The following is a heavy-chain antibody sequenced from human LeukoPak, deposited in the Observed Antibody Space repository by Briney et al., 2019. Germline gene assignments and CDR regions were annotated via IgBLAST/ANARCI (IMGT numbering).Heavy chain of an antibody. CDR1: GFTFSSYP. J-gene: IGHJ4*02. D-gene: IGHD3-22*01. CDR2: ISGDGRST. V-gene: IGHV3-23*01. Sequence: GESLRLSCAASGFTFSSYPMTWVRQAPGKGLEWVSSISGDGRSTYYADSVKGRFTISRDNSKNTLYLQMNSLRAEDTAVYYCARSIVVVTELDYWGQGTLVTVSS. CDR3: ARSIVVVTELDY.